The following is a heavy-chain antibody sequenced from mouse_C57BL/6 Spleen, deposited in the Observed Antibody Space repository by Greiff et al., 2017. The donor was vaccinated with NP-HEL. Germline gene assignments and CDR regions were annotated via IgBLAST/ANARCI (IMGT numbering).Heavy chain of an antibody. CDR2: IDPSDSYT. V-gene: IGHV1-59*01. CDR1: GYTFTSYW. CDR3: AREGNGNYEFY. Sequence: QVHVKQPGAELVRPGTSVKLSCKASGYTFTSYWMHWVKQRPGQGLEWIGVIDPSDSYTNYNQKFKGKATLTVDTSSSTAYMQLSSLTSEDSAVYYCAREGNGNYEFYWGQGTTLTVSS. D-gene: IGHD2-1*01. J-gene: IGHJ2*01.